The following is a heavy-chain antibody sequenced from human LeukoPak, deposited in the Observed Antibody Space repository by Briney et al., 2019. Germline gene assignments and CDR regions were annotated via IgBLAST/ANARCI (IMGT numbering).Heavy chain of an antibody. V-gene: IGHV1-2*02. CDR3: ARSFLVVVDY. Sequence: ASVKVSCKASGYTFTSYGISWVRQAPGQGLEWMGWINPNSGGTNYAQKSQGRVTMTRDTSISTAYMELSRLRSDDTAVYYCARSFLVVVDYWGQGTLVTVSS. CDR2: INPNSGGT. D-gene: IGHD2-15*01. CDR1: GYTFTSYG. J-gene: IGHJ4*02.